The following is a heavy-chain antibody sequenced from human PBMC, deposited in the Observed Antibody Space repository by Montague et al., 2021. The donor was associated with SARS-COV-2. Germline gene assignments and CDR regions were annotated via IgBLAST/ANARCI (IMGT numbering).Heavy chain of an antibody. CDR2: IDWDDDK. CDR3: ERSSVVRGVSLDY. CDR1: GFSLSTSGMC. D-gene: IGHD3-10*01. J-gene: IGHJ4*02. Sequence: PALVKPTQTLTLTCTFSGFSLSTSGMCVSWIRQPPGKALEWLARIDWDDDKHYSTSLKTRLTISKDTSKNQVVLTMTNMDPVDTATHYCERSSVVRGVSLDYWGQGTLVTVSS. V-gene: IGHV2-70*11.